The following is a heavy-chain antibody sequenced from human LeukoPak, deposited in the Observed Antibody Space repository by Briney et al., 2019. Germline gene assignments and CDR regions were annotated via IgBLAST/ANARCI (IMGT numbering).Heavy chain of an antibody. CDR3: ARTGEVTTVCDS. CDR1: GGSINSTSNY. J-gene: IGHJ4*02. Sequence: PSETLSLTCTVSGGSINSTSNYWGWIRQPPGKGLEWIGSIYYSGSTNYNPSLKSRVTISVDTSKNQFSLKVSSVTAADTAVYYCARTGEVTTVCDSWGQGNLVTVSS. CDR2: IYYSGST. D-gene: IGHD4-17*01. V-gene: IGHV4-39*07.